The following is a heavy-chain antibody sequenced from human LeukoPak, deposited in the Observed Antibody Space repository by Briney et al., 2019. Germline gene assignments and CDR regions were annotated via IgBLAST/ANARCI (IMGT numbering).Heavy chain of an antibody. CDR1: GGSISSGSYY. D-gene: IGHD1-26*01. V-gene: IGHV4-61*02. CDR2: IYTSGST. J-gene: IGHJ2*01. CDR3: ASSGSSPRYFDL. Sequence: SQTLSLTCTVSGGSISSGSYYWSWIRQPAGKGLEWIGRIYTSGSTNYNPSLKSRVTISVDTSKNQLSLKLSSVTAADTAVYYCASSGSSPRYFDLWGRGTLVTVSS.